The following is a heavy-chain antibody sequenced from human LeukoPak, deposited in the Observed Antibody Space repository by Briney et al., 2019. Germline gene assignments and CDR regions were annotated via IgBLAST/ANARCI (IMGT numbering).Heavy chain of an antibody. J-gene: IGHJ4*02. V-gene: IGHV1-24*01. CDR3: AAGRPYSLLDY. CDR1: GSSLSELS. Sequence: ASVKVSCTVSGSSLSELSLYWVRQAPGKGLEWMGGFDVIDSETFYAQKFQGRVTMTEDSSTDTAYMELRSLASDDTALYYCAAGRPYSLLDYWGQGTLVTVSS. CDR2: FDVIDSET. D-gene: IGHD5-18*01.